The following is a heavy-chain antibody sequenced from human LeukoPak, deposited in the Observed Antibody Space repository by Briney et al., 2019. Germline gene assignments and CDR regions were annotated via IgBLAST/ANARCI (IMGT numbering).Heavy chain of an antibody. J-gene: IGHJ4*02. CDR1: GGSISSGGYY. CDR2: IYHSGST. D-gene: IGHD5-12*01. Sequence: SENLSLTCTVSGGSISSGGYYWSWIRQPPGKGLEWIGYIYHSGSTYYNPSLKSRVTISVDRSKNQFSLKLSSVTAADTAVYYCARGDIVATKDFDYWGQGTLVTVSS. CDR3: ARGDIVATKDFDY. V-gene: IGHV4-30-2*01.